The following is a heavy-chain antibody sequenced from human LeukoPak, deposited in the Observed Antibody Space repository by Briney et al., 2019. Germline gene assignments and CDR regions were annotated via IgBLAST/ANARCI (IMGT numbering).Heavy chain of an antibody. CDR2: VSYSGRT. Sequence: SETLSLTCTVSGASIRNYYWSWIRQPPGKGLECIGYVSYSGRTNHNPPLKSRVTISADTSKNQFSLKLTSVTAADTAVYYCARHERGAENFDYWGQGTLVTVSS. D-gene: IGHD1-1*01. V-gene: IGHV4-59*08. CDR1: GASIRNYY. J-gene: IGHJ4*02. CDR3: ARHERGAENFDY.